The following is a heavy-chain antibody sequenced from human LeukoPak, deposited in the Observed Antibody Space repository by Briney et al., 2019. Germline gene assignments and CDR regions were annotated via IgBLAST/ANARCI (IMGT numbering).Heavy chain of an antibody. V-gene: IGHV7-4-1*02. Sequence: ASVKVSCKASGYTFTSYAMNWVRQAPGLGLEWMGWINTNTGNPTYAQGFTGRFVFSLDTSVSTAYLQISSLKAEDTAVYYCARTGDSSGYYAASSGDYWGQGTLVTVSS. CDR2: INTNTGNP. CDR3: ARTGDSSGYYAASSGDY. D-gene: IGHD3-22*01. J-gene: IGHJ4*02. CDR1: GYTFTSYA.